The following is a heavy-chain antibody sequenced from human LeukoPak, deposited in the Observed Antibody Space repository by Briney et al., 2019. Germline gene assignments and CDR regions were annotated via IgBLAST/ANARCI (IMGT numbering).Heavy chain of an antibody. Sequence: SQTLSLTCTVSGGSISSGSYYWSWIRQPAGKGLEWIGRIYTSGSTNYNPSLKSRVTISVDTSKNQFSLKLRSVTAADTAVYYCARRPSYYYGSGRPMYYFDYWGQGTLVTVSS. CDR3: ARRPSYYYGSGRPMYYFDY. CDR2: IYTSGST. D-gene: IGHD3-10*01. V-gene: IGHV4-61*02. J-gene: IGHJ4*02. CDR1: GGSISSGSYY.